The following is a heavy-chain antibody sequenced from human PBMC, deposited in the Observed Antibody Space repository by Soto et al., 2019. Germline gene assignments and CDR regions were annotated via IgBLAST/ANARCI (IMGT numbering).Heavy chain of an antibody. CDR1: GFTFSSYA. CDR2: ISYDGSNK. V-gene: IGHV3-30-3*01. J-gene: IGHJ4*02. CDR3: AGGRRVATIPEFDY. D-gene: IGHD5-12*01. Sequence: QVQLVESGGGVVQPGRSLRLSCAASGFTFSSYAMHWVRQAPGKGLEWVAGISYDGSNKCYADSVKGRFTISRDNYENTLHLQKNSIRADDTAVYYCAGGRRVATIPEFDYWGQGTLVTVSS.